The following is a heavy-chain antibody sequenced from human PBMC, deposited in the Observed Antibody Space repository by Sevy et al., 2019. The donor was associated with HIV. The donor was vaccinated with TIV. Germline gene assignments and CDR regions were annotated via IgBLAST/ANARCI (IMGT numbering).Heavy chain of an antibody. CDR1: GFTFSGYA. CDR2: ISFDGSNK. D-gene: IGHD6-19*01. V-gene: IGHV3-30-3*01. CDR3: ARGRGGVVAGTDYFDY. Sequence: GGSLRLSCAASGFTFSGYAMHWVRQAPGKGLEWVAVISFDGSNKYYADSVKGRFTIDRDNSKNKLYLQMNSLRVEDTAVYYCARGRGGVVAGTDYFDYWGQGTLVTVSS. J-gene: IGHJ4*02.